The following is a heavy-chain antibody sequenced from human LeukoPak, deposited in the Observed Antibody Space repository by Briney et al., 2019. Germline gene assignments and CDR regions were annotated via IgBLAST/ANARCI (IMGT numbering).Heavy chain of an antibody. D-gene: IGHD2-15*01. CDR2: INHSGST. V-gene: IGHV4-34*01. Sequence: SETLSLTWAVDGGSLSGYYWSWIRQPPGEGLEWSGEINHSGSTNYNPSLKSRVTRSVDTSKNQFSLKLSSVTAADTAVYYCARSAGRCSGGSCYSLYYYYGMDVWGKGTTVTVSS. CDR3: ARSAGRCSGGSCYSLYYYYGMDV. J-gene: IGHJ6*04. CDR1: GGSLSGYY.